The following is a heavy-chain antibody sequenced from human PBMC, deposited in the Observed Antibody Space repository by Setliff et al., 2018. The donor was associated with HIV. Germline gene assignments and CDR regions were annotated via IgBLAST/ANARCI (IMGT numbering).Heavy chain of an antibody. D-gene: IGHD3-16*01. CDR1: GFTFSSYG. J-gene: IGHJ5*02. V-gene: IGHV3-23*01. CDR2: IRGGDEST. CDR3: AKGVKFLDP. Sequence: PGGSLRLSCAASGFTFSSYGMSWVRQAPGKGLEWVSRIRGGDESTYYADSVIGRFTISRDTSKNTLYLQMDGLRDEDTAVYYCAKGVKFLDPWGQGTLVTVSS.